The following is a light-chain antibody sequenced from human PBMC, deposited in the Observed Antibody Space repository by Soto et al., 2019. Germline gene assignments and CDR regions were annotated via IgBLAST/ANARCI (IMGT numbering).Light chain of an antibody. CDR3: AAGDDSLNGDVV. CDR1: SSNIGSNT. CDR2: SNN. Sequence: QLVLTQPPSASGTPGQRVTISCSGSSSNIGSNTVNWYQQLPGTAPKLLIYSNNPRPSGVPDRFSGSKSGTSASLAISGLQSEDEADYYCAAGDDSLNGDVVFGGGTKLTVL. V-gene: IGLV1-44*01. J-gene: IGLJ2*01.